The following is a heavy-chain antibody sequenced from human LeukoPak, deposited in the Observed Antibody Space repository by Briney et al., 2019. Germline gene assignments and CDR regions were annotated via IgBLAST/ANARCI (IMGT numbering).Heavy chain of an antibody. V-gene: IGHV3-23*01. D-gene: IGHD5-24*01. CDR3: AKGTPRDGYNSGYFDY. CDR1: GFTFSSYA. CDR2: ISDNGDYT. Sequence: GGSLRLSCAASGFTFSSYAMSWVRQAPGKGLEWVSIISDNGDYTYYADSVKGRFTISRDNSKNTLYLQMNSLRAEDTAVYYYAKGTPRDGYNSGYFDYWGQGTLVTVSS. J-gene: IGHJ4*02.